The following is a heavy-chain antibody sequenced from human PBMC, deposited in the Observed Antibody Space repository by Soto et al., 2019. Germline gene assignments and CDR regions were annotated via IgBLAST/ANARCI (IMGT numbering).Heavy chain of an antibody. V-gene: IGHV3-74*01. CDR1: GFTFSSYW. CDR3: ARDSKAYYDYIWGSYPVPGNNWFDP. D-gene: IGHD3-16*02. CDR2: XXSDGSST. Sequence: QPGGSLRLSCAASGFTFSSYWMHWVRQAPGKGXXXXXXXXSDGSSTSYADSVKGRFTISRDNAKNTLYLQMNSLRAEDTAVYYCARDSKAYYDYIWGSYPVPGNNWFDPWGQGTLVTVSS. J-gene: IGHJ5*02.